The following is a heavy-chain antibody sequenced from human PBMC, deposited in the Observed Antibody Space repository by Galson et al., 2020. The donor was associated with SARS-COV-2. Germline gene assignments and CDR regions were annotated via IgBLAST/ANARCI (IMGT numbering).Heavy chain of an antibody. J-gene: IGHJ4*02. Sequence: GWSLRLSCAASGFTFSSYGMHWVRQAPGKGLEWVAVIWYDGSNKYYADSVKGRFTISRDNSKNTLYLQMNSLRAEDTAVYYCATELIAAMSGLDYWGQGTLVTVSS. V-gene: IGHV3-33*01. CDR2: IWYDGSNK. D-gene: IGHD6-6*01. CDR3: ATELIAAMSGLDY. CDR1: GFTFSSYG.